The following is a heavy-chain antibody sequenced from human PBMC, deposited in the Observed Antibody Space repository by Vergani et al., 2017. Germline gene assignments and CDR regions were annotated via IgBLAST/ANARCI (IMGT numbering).Heavy chain of an antibody. CDR3: AIFGSIYGDYRES. J-gene: IGHJ4*02. CDR2: IYSTGST. V-gene: IGHV4-59*08. D-gene: IGHD4-17*01. Sequence: QVQLEESGPGLVKPSETLSLTCTVSGGSFNTYYWSWIRQSPGKGLEWIGYIYSTGSTNYNPSLNSRVTMSVDTSKNQFSLKLSSVTAADTAVYYCAIFGSIYGDYRESWGQGTLVTVSS. CDR1: GGSFNTYY.